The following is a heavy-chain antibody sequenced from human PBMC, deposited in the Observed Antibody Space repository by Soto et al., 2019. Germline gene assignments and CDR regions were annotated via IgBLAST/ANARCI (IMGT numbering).Heavy chain of an antibody. D-gene: IGHD3-22*01. CDR3: AGRITMIFYYYYYGMDV. CDR2: IIPIFGTA. J-gene: IGHJ6*02. CDR1: GGTFSSYA. Sequence: GASVKVSCKASGGTFSSYAISGVRQAPGQGLEWMGGIIPIFGTANYAQKFQGRVTITADESTSTAYMELSSLRSEDTAVYYCAGRITMIFYYYYYGMDVWGQGTTVTVSS. V-gene: IGHV1-69*01.